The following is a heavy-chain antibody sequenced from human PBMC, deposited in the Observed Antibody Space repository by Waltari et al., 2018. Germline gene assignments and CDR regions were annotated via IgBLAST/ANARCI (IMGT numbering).Heavy chain of an antibody. CDR3: ATVVPAAIGWFDP. Sequence: QLQLQESGPGLVKPSETLSLTCTVSGGSISSSSYYWGWIRQPPGKGLEWIGRIYYSGSTYYNPSLKSRVTISVDTSKNQFSLKLSSVTAADTAAYYCATVVPAAIGWFDPWGQGTLVTVSS. J-gene: IGHJ5*02. CDR2: IYYSGST. CDR1: GGSISSSSYY. V-gene: IGHV4-39*01. D-gene: IGHD2-2*01.